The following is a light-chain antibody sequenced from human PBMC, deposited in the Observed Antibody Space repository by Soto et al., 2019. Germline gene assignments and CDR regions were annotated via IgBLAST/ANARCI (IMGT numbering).Light chain of an antibody. CDR3: QVWDSSRDRHVV. J-gene: IGLJ2*01. CDR1: NIGSKS. Sequence: SYELTQPPSVSVAPGKTARITCGGNNIGSKSVHWYQQKPGQAPVLVIYYDSDRPSGIPERFSGSNSGNTATLAISRVEAGDEAEYYCQVWDSSRDRHVVFGGGTKLTVL. V-gene: IGLV3-21*04. CDR2: YDS.